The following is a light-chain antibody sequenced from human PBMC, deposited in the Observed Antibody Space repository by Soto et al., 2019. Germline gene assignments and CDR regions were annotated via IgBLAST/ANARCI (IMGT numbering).Light chain of an antibody. V-gene: IGKV1-27*01. CDR1: QDIGNF. CDR3: QKCKVAPFT. J-gene: IGKJ4*01. Sequence: ILMTHSPSSLSAFVGDRVTITCRSSQDIGNFLAWYQQKPGKVPKLLIYAASTLQSGVPSRFIGSGSGTDLTLTISSLQPEDVATYYCQKCKVAPFTLGGGTKVDIK. CDR2: AAS.